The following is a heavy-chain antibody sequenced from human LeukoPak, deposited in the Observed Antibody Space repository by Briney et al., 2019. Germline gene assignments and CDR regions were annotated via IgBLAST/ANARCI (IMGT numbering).Heavy chain of an antibody. CDR1: GFTFSRYE. CDR2: ISSSGSTI. Sequence: PGGSLRLSCAASGFTFSRYEMNWVRQAPGKGLEWVSYISSSGSTIYYADSVKGRFTISRDNAKNSLYLQMNSLRAEDTAVYYCARDRRSDLHFDYWGQGTLVTVSS. D-gene: IGHD2-21*02. V-gene: IGHV3-48*03. CDR3: ARDRRSDLHFDY. J-gene: IGHJ4*02.